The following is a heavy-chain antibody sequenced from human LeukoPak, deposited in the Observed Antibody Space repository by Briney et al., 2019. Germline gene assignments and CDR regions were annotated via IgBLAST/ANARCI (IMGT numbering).Heavy chain of an antibody. D-gene: IGHD3-9*01. CDR1: GGTFSSYA. V-gene: IGHV5-10-1*01. CDR3: ARHGADYDILTGYYHYYYYGMDV. J-gene: IGHJ6*02. Sequence: KVSCKASGGTFSSYAISWVRQMPGKGLEWMGRIDPSDSYTNYSPSFQGHVTISADKSISTAYLQWSSLKASDTAMYYCARHGADYDILTGYYHYYYYGMDVWGQGTTVTVSS. CDR2: IDPSDSYT.